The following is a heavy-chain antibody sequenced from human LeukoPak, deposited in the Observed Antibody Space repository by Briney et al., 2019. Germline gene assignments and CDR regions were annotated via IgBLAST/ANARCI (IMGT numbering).Heavy chain of an antibody. CDR2: ISAYNGYT. CDR1: GYTFTSYG. D-gene: IGHD5-24*01. V-gene: IGHV1-18*01. J-gene: IGHJ4*02. CDR3: ARDPSPMATTLPLDY. Sequence: GASVKVSCKASGYTFTSYGISWVRQAPGQGLEWMGWISAYNGYTNYPQKLQGRVTMTTDTSTSTAYMELRSLRSDDTAVYYCARDPSPMATTLPLDYWGQGTLVTVSS.